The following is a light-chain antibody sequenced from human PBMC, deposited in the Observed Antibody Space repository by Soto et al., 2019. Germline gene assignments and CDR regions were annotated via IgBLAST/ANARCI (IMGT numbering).Light chain of an antibody. Sequence: DIVLTQSPGTLSLSPGERASLSCRASQTVNNNYLAWCQQKPGQAPRLLIYSASTRATGIPARFSGSGSGTEFTLTINSLQSEDFAVYYCQQYNNWPRTFGQGTKVDIK. CDR3: QQYNNWPRT. CDR2: SAS. V-gene: IGKV3-15*01. CDR1: QTVNNNY. J-gene: IGKJ1*01.